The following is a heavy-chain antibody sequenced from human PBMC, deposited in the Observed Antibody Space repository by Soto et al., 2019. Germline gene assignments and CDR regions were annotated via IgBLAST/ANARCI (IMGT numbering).Heavy chain of an antibody. Sequence: PSETLSLTCNVSGGSISSYYWSWIRQPPGKGLEWIGYIYYSGSTNYSPSLKSRVTISLDTSKNQFSLKLTSVTAADTAVYFGERGRSGSYPFDYWGLGNLVTVSS. V-gene: IGHV4-59*01. CDR1: GGSISSYY. CDR2: IYYSGST. J-gene: IGHJ4*02. CDR3: ERGRSGSYPFDY. D-gene: IGHD1-26*01.